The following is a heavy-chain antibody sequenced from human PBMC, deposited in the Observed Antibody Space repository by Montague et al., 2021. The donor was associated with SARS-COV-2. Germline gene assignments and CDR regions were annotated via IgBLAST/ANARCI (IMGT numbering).Heavy chain of an antibody. D-gene: IGHD2-15*01. V-gene: IGHV3-74*03. J-gene: IGHJ6*02. CDR2: INPDGSRT. CDR3: AGAPHCGGGSCFSFDYYGLDV. Sequence: SLRLSCAASGFTFSNYWWHWVRQVPGKGLVWVSRINPDGSRTTYSDSVKGLFTISRDNAKNTVYLQMSGLRVEDTAVYYCAGAPHCGGGSCFSFDYYGLDVWGQGTTVSVSS. CDR1: GFTFSNYW.